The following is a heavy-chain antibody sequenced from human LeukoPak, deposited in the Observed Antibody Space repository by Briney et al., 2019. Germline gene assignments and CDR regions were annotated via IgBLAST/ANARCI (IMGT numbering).Heavy chain of an antibody. D-gene: IGHD5-18*01. J-gene: IGHJ4*02. CDR3: ARFSGYSYGRKSVFDY. CDR2: IYYSGST. Sequence: SETLSLTCTVSGGSISSYYWSWIRQPPGKGQEWIGYIYYSGSTNYNPSLKSRVTISVDTSKNQFSLKLSSVTAADTAVYYCARFSGYSYGRKSVFDYWGQGTLVTVSS. V-gene: IGHV4-59*01. CDR1: GGSISSYY.